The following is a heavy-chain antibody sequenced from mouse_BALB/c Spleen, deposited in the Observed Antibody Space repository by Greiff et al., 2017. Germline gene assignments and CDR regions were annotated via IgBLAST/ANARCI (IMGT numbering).Heavy chain of an antibody. CDR3: ARGSLDSSGPLDY. D-gene: IGHD3-2*01. CDR2: IWAGGST. Sequence: VKLVESGPGLVAPSQSLSITCTVSGFSLTSYGVHWVRQPPGKGLEWLGVIWAGGSTNYNSALMSRLSISKDNSKSQVFLKMNSLQTDDTAMYYCARGSLDSSGPLDYWGQGTSVTVSS. CDR1: GFSLTSYG. J-gene: IGHJ4*01. V-gene: IGHV2-9*02.